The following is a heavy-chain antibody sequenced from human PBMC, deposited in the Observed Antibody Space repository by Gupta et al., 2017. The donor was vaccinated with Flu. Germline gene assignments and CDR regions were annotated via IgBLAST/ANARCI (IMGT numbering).Heavy chain of an antibody. D-gene: IGHD3-22*01. CDR3: ARRXGYFLYYYYGMDV. J-gene: IGHJ6*02. V-gene: IGHV4-34*01. CDR1: GGSFSGYY. Sequence: QVQLQQWGAGLLKPSETLSLTCAVYGGSFSGYYWSWIRQPPGKGLEWIGEINHSGSTNYNPSLKSRVTISVDTSKNQFSLKLSSVTAADTXVXYCARRXGYFLYYYYGMDVWGQGTTVTVSS. CDR2: INHSGST.